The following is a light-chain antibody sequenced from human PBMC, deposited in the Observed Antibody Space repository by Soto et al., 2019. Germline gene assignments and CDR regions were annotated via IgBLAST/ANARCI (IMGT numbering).Light chain of an antibody. V-gene: IGLV2-23*01. J-gene: IGLJ1*01. CDR2: EGI. CDR3: CPYVGATTYV. Sequence: QSALTQPASVSGSPGQTITISCTGTSSKVGGYNVLCWYQQQPGKAPKVIVYEGIKWPSGVSDRFSCSTSGSTASLTISGLQAEDEAEYYCCPYVGATTYVFGSGTKVTVL. CDR1: SSKVGGYNV.